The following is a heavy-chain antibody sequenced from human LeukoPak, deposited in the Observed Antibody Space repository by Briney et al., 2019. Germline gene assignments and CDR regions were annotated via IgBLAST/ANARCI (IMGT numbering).Heavy chain of an antibody. V-gene: IGHV3-23*01. D-gene: IGHD6-13*01. J-gene: IGHJ5*02. CDR1: GSTFSSYA. Sequence: GGSLRLSCAASGSTFSSYAMSWVRQAPGKGLEWVSAISGSGGSTYYADSVKGRFTISRDNSKNTLYLQMNSLRAEDTAVYYCAKQSWQQLVHDWFDPWGQGTMVTVSS. CDR3: AKQSWQQLVHDWFDP. CDR2: ISGSGGST.